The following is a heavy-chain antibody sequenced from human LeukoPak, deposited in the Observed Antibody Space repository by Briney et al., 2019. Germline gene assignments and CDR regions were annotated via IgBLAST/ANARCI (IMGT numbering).Heavy chain of an antibody. CDR1: GFTFSSYA. D-gene: IGHD3-22*01. Sequence: GGSLRLSCAASGFTFSSYAMHWVRQAPGKGLEWVAVISYDGSNKYYADSVKGRFTISRDNSKNTLYLQMNSLRAEDTAVYYCARDCLRYDMSPFDPWGQGTLVTVSS. V-gene: IGHV3-30*04. J-gene: IGHJ5*02. CDR2: ISYDGSNK. CDR3: ARDCLRYDMSPFDP.